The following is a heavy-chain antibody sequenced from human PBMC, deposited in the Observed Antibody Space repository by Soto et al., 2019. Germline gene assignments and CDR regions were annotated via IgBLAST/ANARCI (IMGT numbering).Heavy chain of an antibody. CDR3: TAKSYPLNVDY. Sequence: GGSLRLSCAASGFSFSDSAMHWVRQASGKGLEWVGRIGSKHNNYATAYAASVQGRFTISRDDSKNTAYLQMNSLKTEDTAVYYCTAKSYPLNVDYWGQGTLVTVSS. D-gene: IGHD1-1*01. CDR2: IGSKHNNYAT. V-gene: IGHV3-73*01. J-gene: IGHJ4*02. CDR1: GFSFSDSA.